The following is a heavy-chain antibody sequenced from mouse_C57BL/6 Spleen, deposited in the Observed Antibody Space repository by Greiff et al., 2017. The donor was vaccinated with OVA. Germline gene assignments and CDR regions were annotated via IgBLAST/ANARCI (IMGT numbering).Heavy chain of an antibody. CDR2: IDPSDSYT. Sequence: QVQLQQPGAELVKPGASVKLSCKASGYTFTSYWMQWVKQRPGQGLEWIGEIDPSDSYTNYNQKFKGKATLTVAPSSSTAYMQLSRLTSEDSAVYYGARSAQATRGWFADWGQGTLVTVSA. CDR1: GYTFTSYW. CDR3: ARSAQATRGWFAD. D-gene: IGHD3-2*02. J-gene: IGHJ3*01. V-gene: IGHV1-50*01.